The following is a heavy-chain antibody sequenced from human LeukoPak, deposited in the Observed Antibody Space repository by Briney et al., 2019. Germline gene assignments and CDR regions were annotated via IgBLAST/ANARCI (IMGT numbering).Heavy chain of an antibody. D-gene: IGHD4-17*01. CDR1: GYTFTEYC. CDR3: ARDHDYGPCEGPAALDY. V-gene: IGHV1-46*01. J-gene: IGHJ4*02. Sequence: GASVKVSCKAFGYTFTEYCMHWVRQSPGQGLEWMGVASPSGGRTSYAQKFQGRVTVTRDTSTSTVYMELTSLRSEDTAMYYCARDHDYGPCEGPAALDYWGQGTLVTVSS. CDR2: ASPSGGRT.